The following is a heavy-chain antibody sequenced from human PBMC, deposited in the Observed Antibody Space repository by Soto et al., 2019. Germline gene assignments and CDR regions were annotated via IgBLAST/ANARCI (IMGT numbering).Heavy chain of an antibody. CDR3: ASCRDVYKFSYYYYGMDV. CDR2: INHSGST. CDR1: GGSFSGYY. J-gene: IGHJ6*04. V-gene: IGHV4-34*01. D-gene: IGHD1-1*01. Sequence: SETLSLTCAVYGGSFSGYYWSWIRQPPGKGLEWIGEINHSGSTNYNPSLKSRVTISVDTSKNQFSLKLSSVTAADTAVYYCASCRDVYKFSYYYYGMDVGGKGTTVT.